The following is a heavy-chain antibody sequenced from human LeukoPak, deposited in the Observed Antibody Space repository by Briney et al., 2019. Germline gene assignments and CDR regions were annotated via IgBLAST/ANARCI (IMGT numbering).Heavy chain of an antibody. J-gene: IGHJ4*02. CDR3: AREGIAVAFFNYFDY. CDR1: GFTFSSYG. D-gene: IGHD6-19*01. CDR2: IWYDGSNK. V-gene: IGHV3-33*01. Sequence: PGGSLRLSCAASGFTFSSYGMHWVRQAPGKGLEWVAVIWYDGSNKYYADSVKGRFTISRDNSKNTLYLQMNSLRAEDTAVYYCAREGIAVAFFNYFDYWGQGTLVTVSS.